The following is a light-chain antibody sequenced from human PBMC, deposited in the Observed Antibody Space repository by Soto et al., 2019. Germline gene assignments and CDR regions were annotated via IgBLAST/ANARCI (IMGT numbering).Light chain of an antibody. Sequence: EIVLTQSPGTLSLSPGERATLSCRASQSLDNRHLAWYQHKPGQPPRVIIYGASNRATSIPVRCSGSGSGTDFTLTIRRLEPEDVAVYYCQQDSISKWTFGQGAKV. V-gene: IGKV3-20*01. CDR1: QSLDNRH. CDR2: GAS. CDR3: QQDSISKWT. J-gene: IGKJ1*01.